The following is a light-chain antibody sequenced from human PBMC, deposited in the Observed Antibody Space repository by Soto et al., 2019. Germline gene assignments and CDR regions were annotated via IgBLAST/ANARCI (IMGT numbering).Light chain of an antibody. CDR2: GAS. CDR1: QSVSSN. CDR3: QQYHEWPLT. Sequence: EIVMTQSPATLSVSPGERATLSCRASQSVSSNLAWYQQKPGQAPRLLIYGASTRATGIPARFSGSGSGTEFTLTISSLQSEDFAVYYCQQYHEWPLTFGGGTKVEIK. V-gene: IGKV3-15*01. J-gene: IGKJ4*01.